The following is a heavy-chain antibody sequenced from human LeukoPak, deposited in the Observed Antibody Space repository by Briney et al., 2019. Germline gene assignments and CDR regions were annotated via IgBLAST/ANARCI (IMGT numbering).Heavy chain of an antibody. V-gene: IGHV4-39*07. J-gene: IGHJ4*02. Sequence: SETLSLTCTVSGGSISSSSYYWGWIRQPPGTGLEWIGSIYYSGGTYYNPSLKSRVTISVDTSKNQFSLKLSSVTAADTAVYYCARGVAATQNYFDYWGQGTLVTVSS. CDR1: GGSISSSSYY. D-gene: IGHD2-15*01. CDR3: ARGVAATQNYFDY. CDR2: IYYSGGT.